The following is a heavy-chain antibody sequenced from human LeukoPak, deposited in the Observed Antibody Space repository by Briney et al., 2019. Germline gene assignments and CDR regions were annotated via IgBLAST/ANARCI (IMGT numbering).Heavy chain of an antibody. CDR2: IKQDGSEK. Sequence: PGGSLRLSCAASGFTFSSCWMSWVRQAPGKGLEWVANIKQDGSEKYYVDSVKGRFTISRDNAKNSLYLQMNSLRAEDTAVYYCASICSSTSCYSRYYYYYYYMDVWGKGTTVTVSS. D-gene: IGHD2-2*01. V-gene: IGHV3-7*01. CDR3: ASICSSTSCYSRYYYYYYYMDV. J-gene: IGHJ6*03. CDR1: GFTFSSCW.